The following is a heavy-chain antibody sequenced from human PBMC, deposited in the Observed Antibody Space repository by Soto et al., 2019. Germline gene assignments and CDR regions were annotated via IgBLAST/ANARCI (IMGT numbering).Heavy chain of an antibody. V-gene: IGHV3-33*03. J-gene: IGHJ4*02. CDR2: IWDDGSNE. CDR1: GFTFSNFG. D-gene: IGHD1-26*01. CDR3: ARREGYYFDY. Sequence: QVQLVESGGGVVQPGRSLRLSCAASGFTFSNFGMHWVRQAPGKGLEWVAIIWDDGSNEFYADSVKGRFTISRDISKNILYLQMNSLRAEDTAVYYCARREGYYFDYWGQGILVTVSS.